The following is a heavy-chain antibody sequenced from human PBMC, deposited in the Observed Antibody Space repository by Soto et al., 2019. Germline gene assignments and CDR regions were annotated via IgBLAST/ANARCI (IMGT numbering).Heavy chain of an antibody. V-gene: IGHV5-51*01. CDR2: IYPGDSDT. CDR3: ARHSAYYDSSRYSPPVGYGLDV. J-gene: IGHJ6*02. Sequence: GESRKICCKGSGYSFTSYWIGWVRQMPGKGREGMGIIYPGDSDTRYSPSFQGQGTISADKSISTAYLHWSSLKASDTALYYCARHSAYYDSSRYSPPVGYGLDVSGQGTTVTVSS. D-gene: IGHD3-22*01. CDR1: GYSFTSYW.